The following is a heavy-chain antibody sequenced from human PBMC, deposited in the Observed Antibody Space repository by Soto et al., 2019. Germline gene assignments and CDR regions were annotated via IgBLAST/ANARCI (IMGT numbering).Heavy chain of an antibody. D-gene: IGHD4-4*01. CDR1: GFTFTDYW. J-gene: IGHJ4*02. Sequence: EVHLVESGGGLVQAGGSLRLSCAASGFTFTDYWTHWVRQAPGKGLVWVSRINSDGSRTSYADSVTGRFTISRDNAKNTLELQMNSLRVEDTALYYCARETYRGFYFDYWGQGTLVTVSS. CDR2: INSDGSRT. V-gene: IGHV3-74*01. CDR3: ARETYRGFYFDY.